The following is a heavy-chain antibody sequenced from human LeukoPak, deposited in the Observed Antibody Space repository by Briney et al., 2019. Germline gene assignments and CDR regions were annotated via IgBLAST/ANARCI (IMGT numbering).Heavy chain of an antibody. D-gene: IGHD1-26*01. CDR2: ISSSSSYI. J-gene: IGHJ4*02. Sequence: GGSLRLSCAASGFTFSSYSMNWVRQAPGKGLEWVSSISSSSSYIYYADSVKGRFTISRDNAKNSLYLQMNSLRAEDTAVYYCARDLRNSGSYLLWGQGTLVTVSS. V-gene: IGHV3-21*01. CDR1: GFTFSSYS. CDR3: ARDLRNSGSYLL.